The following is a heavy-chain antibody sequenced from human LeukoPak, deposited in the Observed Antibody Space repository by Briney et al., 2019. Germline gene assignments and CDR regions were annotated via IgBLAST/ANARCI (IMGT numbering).Heavy chain of an antibody. J-gene: IGHJ4*02. CDR1: GFTFSSYA. CDR3: AKERDPSWVLECCDY. Sequence: AGGSLRLSCAASGFTFSSYAMSWVRQAPGKGLEWVSAISGSGGSTYYADSVKGRFTISRDNSKNTLYLQMNSLRAEDTAVYYCAKERDPSWVLECCDYWGQGTLVTVSS. V-gene: IGHV3-23*01. CDR2: ISGSGGST. D-gene: IGHD3-3*01.